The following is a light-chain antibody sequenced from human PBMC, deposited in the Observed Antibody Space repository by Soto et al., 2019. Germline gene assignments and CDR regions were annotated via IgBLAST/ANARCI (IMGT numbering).Light chain of an antibody. CDR3: QQYHHWWT. CDR1: QSISSN. V-gene: IGKV3-15*01. J-gene: IGKJ1*01. Sequence: EIVMTQSPATLSVSPVERATLSFRASQSISSNLVWYQQKPGQAPRLLMYRASIRATDVPARFSGSGSGTEFTLTISSLQSEDFAVYYCQQYHHWWTFGPGTKVDIK. CDR2: RAS.